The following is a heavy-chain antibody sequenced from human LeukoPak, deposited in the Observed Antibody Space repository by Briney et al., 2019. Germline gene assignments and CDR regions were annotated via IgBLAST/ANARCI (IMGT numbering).Heavy chain of an antibody. CDR1: GYTFTSYD. CDR3: ARGYSINCSSTSRNHHLNWFDP. J-gene: IGHJ5*02. Sequence: GASVKVSCKASGYTFTSYDINWVRQATGQGLEWMGWMNPNSGNTGYAQKFQGRVTMTTNTPISTAYMELSSLRSEDTAIYYCARGYSINCSSTSRNHHLNWFDPWGQGTLVTVSS. CDR2: MNPNSGNT. V-gene: IGHV1-8*01. D-gene: IGHD2-2*01.